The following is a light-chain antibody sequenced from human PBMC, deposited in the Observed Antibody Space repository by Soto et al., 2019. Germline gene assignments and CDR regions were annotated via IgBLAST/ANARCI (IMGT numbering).Light chain of an antibody. J-gene: IGKJ4*01. CDR3: QQRSNWPT. CDR1: QSVSSY. Sequence: EIVLTQSPATLSLSPGERATLSCRASQSVSSYLAWYQQKPGQAPRLLIYDASNRATGIPARFSGSGSGTDFTLTISSRVPEDFAVYYCQQRSNWPTCGGGTKVEIK. CDR2: DAS. V-gene: IGKV3-11*01.